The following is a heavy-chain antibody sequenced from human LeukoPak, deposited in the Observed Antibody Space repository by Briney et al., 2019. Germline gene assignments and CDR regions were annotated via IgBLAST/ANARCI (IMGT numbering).Heavy chain of an antibody. J-gene: IGHJ4*02. D-gene: IGHD6-13*01. V-gene: IGHV3-73*01. CDR3: TRHVRGIAAAVETEA. Sequence: PGGSLRLSCAASGFTFSGSAMHWVRQASGKGLEWVGRIRSKANSYATAYAASVKGRFTISRDDSKNTAYLQMNSLKTEDTAVYYCTRHVRGIAAAVETEAWGQGTLVTVSS. CDR1: GFTFSGSA. CDR2: IRSKANSYAT.